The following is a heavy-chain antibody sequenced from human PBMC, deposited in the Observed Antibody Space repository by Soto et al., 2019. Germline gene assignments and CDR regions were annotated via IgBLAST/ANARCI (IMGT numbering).Heavy chain of an antibody. Sequence: PSETLSLTCAVYGGSFSGYYLSFILHPPLNGLEWIWEINHSGSTNYNPSLKSRVTISVDTSKNQFSPKLSSVTAADTAVYYCARVRYYGSRSYYYGMDVWGQGTTVTVSS. J-gene: IGHJ6*02. D-gene: IGHD3-10*01. V-gene: IGHV4-34*01. CDR2: INHSGST. CDR3: ARVRYYGSRSYYYGMDV. CDR1: GGSFSGYY.